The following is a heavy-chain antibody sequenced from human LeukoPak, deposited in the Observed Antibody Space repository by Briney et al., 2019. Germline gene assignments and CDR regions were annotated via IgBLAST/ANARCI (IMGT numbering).Heavy chain of an antibody. V-gene: IGHV3-21*01. CDR2: ISSSSSYI. Sequence: PGGSLRLSCAASGFTFSSYWMHWVRQAPGKGLEWVSSISSSSSYIYYADSVKGRFTISRDNAKNSLYLQMNSLRAEDTAVYYCARTPTPYCGGDCYDFDYWGQGTLVTVSS. CDR1: GFTFSSYW. D-gene: IGHD2-21*02. CDR3: ARTPTPYCGGDCYDFDY. J-gene: IGHJ4*02.